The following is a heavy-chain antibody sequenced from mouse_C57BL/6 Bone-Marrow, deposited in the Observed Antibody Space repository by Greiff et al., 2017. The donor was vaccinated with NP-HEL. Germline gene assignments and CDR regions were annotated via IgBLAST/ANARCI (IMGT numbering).Heavy chain of an antibody. CDR3: AREFYGSSSYFDY. Sequence: QVQLQQSGAELAKPGVSVKLSCKASGYTFTSYWMHWVKQRPGQGLEWIGYINPSSGYTKYNQKFKDKATLTADKSSSTAYMQLSSLTYEDSAVYYCAREFYGSSSYFDYWGQGTTLTVSS. J-gene: IGHJ2*01. D-gene: IGHD1-1*01. CDR2: INPSSGYT. V-gene: IGHV1-7*01. CDR1: GYTFTSYW.